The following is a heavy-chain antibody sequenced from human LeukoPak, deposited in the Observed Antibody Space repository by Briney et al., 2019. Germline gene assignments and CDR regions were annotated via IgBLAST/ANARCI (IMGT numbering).Heavy chain of an antibody. CDR1: GFTFSSYE. J-gene: IGHJ4*02. CDR3: ERDDYSNYFDH. V-gene: IGHV3-48*03. D-gene: IGHD4-11*01. CDR2: ISRSGSTI. Sequence: GGSLRLSCAASGFTFSSYEMNWVRQAPGQGLEWVSYISRSGSTIYYADSVKGRFTISRYNAKNSLYLQMNSLRAADTSVYYCERDDYSNYFDHWGQGTLVTVSS.